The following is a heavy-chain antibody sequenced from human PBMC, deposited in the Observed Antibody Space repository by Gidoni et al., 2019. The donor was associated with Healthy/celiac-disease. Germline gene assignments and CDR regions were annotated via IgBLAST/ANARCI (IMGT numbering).Heavy chain of an antibody. CDR1: GGSISSYY. Sequence: QLQLQESGPGLVKPSETLSLTCTVSGGSISSYYWSWIRQPPGKGLEWIGYIYYSGSTNYNPSLKSRVTISVDTSKNQFSLKLSSVTAADTAVYYCAGHIAGAGVDYWGQGTLVTVSS. CDR3: AGHIAGAGVDY. J-gene: IGHJ4*02. CDR2: IYYSGST. D-gene: IGHD6-19*01. V-gene: IGHV4-59*01.